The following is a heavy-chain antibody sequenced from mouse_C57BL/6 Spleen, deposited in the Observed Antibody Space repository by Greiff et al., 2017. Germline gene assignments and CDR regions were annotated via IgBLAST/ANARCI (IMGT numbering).Heavy chain of an antibody. CDR1: GYTFTSYW. J-gene: IGHJ3*01. CDR3: ARSNSSGYRFAY. V-gene: IGHV1-53*01. D-gene: IGHD3-2*02. CDR2: INPSNGGT. Sequence: VQLQQPGTELVKPGASVKLSCKASGYTFTSYWMHWVKQRPGQGLEWIGNINPSNGGTNYNEKFKSKATLTVDKSSSTAYMQLRSLTSEDSAVYYCARSNSSGYRFAYWGQGTLVTVSA.